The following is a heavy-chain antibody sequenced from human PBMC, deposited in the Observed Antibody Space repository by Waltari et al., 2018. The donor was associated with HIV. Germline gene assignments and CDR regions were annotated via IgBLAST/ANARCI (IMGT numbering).Heavy chain of an antibody. D-gene: IGHD5-18*01. CDR3: AKVVGRAAMATPYYYYGMDV. V-gene: IGHV3-23*01. CDR2: ISGSGCST. CDR1: GFTFSSYA. J-gene: IGHJ6*02. Sequence: EVQLLESGGGLVQPGGSLRLSCAASGFTFSSYAMSWVRQAPGKGLEWVSAISGSGCSTYYADSVKGRFTISRDNSKNTLYLQMNSLRAEDTAVYYCAKVVGRAAMATPYYYYGMDVWGQGTTVTVSS.